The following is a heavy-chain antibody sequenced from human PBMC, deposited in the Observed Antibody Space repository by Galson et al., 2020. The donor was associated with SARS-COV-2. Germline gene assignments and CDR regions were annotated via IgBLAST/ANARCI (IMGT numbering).Heavy chain of an antibody. CDR1: GGTFNSYA. J-gene: IGHJ6*02. D-gene: IGHD3-3*01. Sequence: SVPVSCKASGGTFNSYAISWVRQAPGQGLEWMGGIIPIFGTANYAQTFPGRVTITADESTSTAYMELSSLRSEDTAVYYCARDSGHITIFGVVPPPDRTRPHYYGMDVWGQGTTVTVSS. CDR3: ARDSGHITIFGVVPPPDRTRPHYYGMDV. CDR2: IIPIFGTA. V-gene: IGHV1-69*13.